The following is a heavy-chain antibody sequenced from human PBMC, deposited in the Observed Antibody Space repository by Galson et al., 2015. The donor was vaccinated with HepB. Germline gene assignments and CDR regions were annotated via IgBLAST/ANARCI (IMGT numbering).Heavy chain of an antibody. V-gene: IGHV3-30-3*01. CDR1: GFTFSSYA. D-gene: IGHD1-1*01. CDR2: ISYDGSNK. CDR3: ARGTLRGTGTQDY. J-gene: IGHJ4*02. Sequence: SLRLSCAASGFTFSSYAMHWVRQAPGKGLEWVAVISYDGSNKYYADSVKGRFTISRDNSKNTLYLQMNSLRAEDTAVYYCARGTLRGTGTQDYWGQGTLVTVSS.